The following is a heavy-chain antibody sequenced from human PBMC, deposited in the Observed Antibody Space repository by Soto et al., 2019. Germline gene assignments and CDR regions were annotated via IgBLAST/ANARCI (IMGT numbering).Heavy chain of an antibody. D-gene: IGHD3-22*01. CDR3: ATKDSSGYYYAH. V-gene: IGHV4-34*01. Sequence: PSETLSLTCTVSGGSISSYYWSWIRQPPGKGLEWIGEINHSGSTNYNPSLKSRVTVSVDTSKNQFSLKLSSVTAADTAVYYCATKDSSGYYYAHWGQGTLVTVSS. CDR1: GGSISSYY. CDR2: INHSGST. J-gene: IGHJ4*02.